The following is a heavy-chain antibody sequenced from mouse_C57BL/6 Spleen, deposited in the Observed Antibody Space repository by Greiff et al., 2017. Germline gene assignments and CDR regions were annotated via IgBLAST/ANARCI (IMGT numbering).Heavy chain of an antibody. CDR1: GYSITSGYY. CDR3: ARGITTVVAPSWFAY. D-gene: IGHD1-1*01. J-gene: IGHJ3*01. Sequence: VQLKQSGPGLVKPSQSLSLTCSVTGYSITSGYYWNWIRQFPGNKLEWMGYISYDGSNNYNPSLKNRISITRDTSKNQFFLKLNSVTTEDTATYYCARGITTVVAPSWFAYWGQGTLVTVSA. CDR2: ISYDGSN. V-gene: IGHV3-6*01.